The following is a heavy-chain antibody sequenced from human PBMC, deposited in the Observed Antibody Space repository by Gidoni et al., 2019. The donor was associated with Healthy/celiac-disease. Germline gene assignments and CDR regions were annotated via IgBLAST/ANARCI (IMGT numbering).Heavy chain of an antibody. V-gene: IGHV4-59*01. J-gene: IGHJ6*02. CDR3: ARAWYYYGSGSYYTDYGMDV. Sequence: QVQLQESGPGLVKPSTTLSLTCTVSGGSISSYYWRWIRQPPAKGLEWIGYIYYSASTNYNPSLKSRVTISVDTSKNQLSLKLSSVTAADTAVYYCARAWYYYGSGSYYTDYGMDVWGQGTTVTVSS. CDR1: GGSISSYY. CDR2: IYYSAST. D-gene: IGHD3-10*01.